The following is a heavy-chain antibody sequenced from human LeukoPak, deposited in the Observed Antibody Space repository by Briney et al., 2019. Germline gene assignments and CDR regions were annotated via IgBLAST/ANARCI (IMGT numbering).Heavy chain of an antibody. CDR2: ISAYNGNT. CDR1: GYTFTSYG. V-gene: IGHV1-18*01. J-gene: IGHJ4*02. CDR3: ARGGDYHDSSGYGTLDY. Sequence: ASVKVSCQASGYTFTSYGISWVRQAPGQGLEWMGWISAYNGNTNYAQKLQGRVTMTTDTSTSTAYMELRSLRSDDTAVYYCARGGDYHDSSGYGTLDYWGQGTLVTVSS. D-gene: IGHD3-22*01.